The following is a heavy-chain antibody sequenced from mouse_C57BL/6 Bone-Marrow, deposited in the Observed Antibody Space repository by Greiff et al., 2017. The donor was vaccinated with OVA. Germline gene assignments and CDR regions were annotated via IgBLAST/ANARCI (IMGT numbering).Heavy chain of an antibody. CDR1: GFTFSSYG. CDR2: ISSGGSYT. J-gene: IGHJ4*01. Sequence: EVQGVESGGDLVKPGGSLKLSCAASGFTFSSYGMSWVRQTPDKRLEWVATISSGGSYTYYPDSVKGRFTISRDNAKNTLYLQMSSLKSEDTAMYYCAREKSYDRGYYYAIDYWGQGTSVTVSS. V-gene: IGHV5-6*01. D-gene: IGHD2-12*01. CDR3: AREKSYDRGYYYAIDY.